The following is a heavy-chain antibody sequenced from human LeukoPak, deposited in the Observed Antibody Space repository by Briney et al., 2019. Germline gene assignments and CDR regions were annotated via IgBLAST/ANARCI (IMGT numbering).Heavy chain of an antibody. CDR1: GYSFSSYW. J-gene: IGHJ4*02. V-gene: IGHV5-51*01. CDR2: IYPGDSDT. D-gene: IGHD6-25*01. Sequence: GESLKISCRGSGYSFSSYWIGWVRQMPGKGLEWVGIIYPGDSDTRYSPSFQGQVTISADQSISTAYLQWSSLTASDTAMYYCARHGLAAFDYWGQGTLVTVSS. CDR3: ARHGLAAFDY.